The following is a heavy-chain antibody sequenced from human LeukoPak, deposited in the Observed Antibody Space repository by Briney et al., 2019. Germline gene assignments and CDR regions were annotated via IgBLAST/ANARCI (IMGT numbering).Heavy chain of an antibody. Sequence: GGSLRLSCAASAFSFSNYNMNWVRQAPGKGLEWVSSISSSSSYIYYTDSVKGRFTISRDNAKNSLYLQMNSLRAEDTAVYYCARGFGGTGFDYWGQGTLVTVSS. CDR1: AFSFSNYN. CDR2: ISSSSSYI. J-gene: IGHJ4*02. D-gene: IGHD1-1*01. CDR3: ARGFGGTGFDY. V-gene: IGHV3-21*01.